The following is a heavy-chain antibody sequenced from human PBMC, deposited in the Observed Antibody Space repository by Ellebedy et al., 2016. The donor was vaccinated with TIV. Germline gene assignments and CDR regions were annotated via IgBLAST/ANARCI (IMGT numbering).Heavy chain of an antibody. D-gene: IGHD1-1*01. V-gene: IGHV3-23*01. CDR1: GFTFSSYA. Sequence: GGSLRLXXAASGFTFSSYAMSWVRQAPGKGLEWVSSIRSSGITTYYADSVKGRFTISRDNSKDTLYLQMNSLRAEDTAVYYCAKGRWNGDYWGQGTLVTVSS. J-gene: IGHJ4*02. CDR2: IRSSGITT. CDR3: AKGRWNGDY.